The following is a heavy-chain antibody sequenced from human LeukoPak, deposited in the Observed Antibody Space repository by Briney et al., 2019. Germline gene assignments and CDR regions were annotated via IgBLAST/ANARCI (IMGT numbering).Heavy chain of an antibody. CDR3: ARGGGLDV. V-gene: IGHV3-7*03. Sequence: PGGSLRLSCAASGFTFSSYWMNWAYQAPGKGLEWVASINHNGNVNYYVDSVKGRFTISRDNAKNSLYLQMSNLRAEDTAVYFCARGGGLDVWGQGATVTVSS. D-gene: IGHD3-16*01. CDR1: GFTFSSYW. CDR2: INHNGNVN. J-gene: IGHJ6*02.